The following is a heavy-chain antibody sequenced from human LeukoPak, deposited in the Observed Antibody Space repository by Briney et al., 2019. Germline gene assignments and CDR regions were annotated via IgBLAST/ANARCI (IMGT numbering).Heavy chain of an antibody. Sequence: ASVKVSCKASGGTFSSYAISWVRQVPGQGLEWMGGIIPIFGTANYAQKFQGRFTITTDESTNTAYMELSSLRFEDTAVYYCARGDDSGWYSDYWGQGTLVTVSS. J-gene: IGHJ4*02. D-gene: IGHD6-19*01. V-gene: IGHV1-69*05. CDR2: IIPIFGTA. CDR3: ARGDDSGWYSDY. CDR1: GGTFSSYA.